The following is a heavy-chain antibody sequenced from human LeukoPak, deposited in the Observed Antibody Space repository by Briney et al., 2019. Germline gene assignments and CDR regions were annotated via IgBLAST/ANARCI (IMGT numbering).Heavy chain of an antibody. J-gene: IGHJ6*02. CDR3: ARQLYSSATV. Sequence: SETLSLTCTVSGDSISSSNYFWGWIRQPPGKGLEWVGNIYHSWNTFYNPSLKSRVTISADTSKNQFSLKPTFVTVADTAVYYCARQLYSSATVWGQGTTVIVSS. D-gene: IGHD6-25*01. V-gene: IGHV4-39*01. CDR1: GDSISSSNYF. CDR2: IYHSWNT.